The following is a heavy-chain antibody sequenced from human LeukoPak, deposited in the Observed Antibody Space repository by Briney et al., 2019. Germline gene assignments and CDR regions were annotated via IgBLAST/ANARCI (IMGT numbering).Heavy chain of an antibody. CDR3: AREDVLRFLEWLRYGMDV. Sequence: GRSLRLSCAASGFTFSSYAMHWVRQAPGKGLEWVAVISYDGSNKYYADSVKGRFTISRDNSKNTLYLQMNSLRAEDTAVYYCAREDVLRFLEWLRYGMDVWGQGTLVTVSS. J-gene: IGHJ6*02. D-gene: IGHD3-3*01. CDR2: ISYDGSNK. CDR1: GFTFSSYA. V-gene: IGHV3-30-3*01.